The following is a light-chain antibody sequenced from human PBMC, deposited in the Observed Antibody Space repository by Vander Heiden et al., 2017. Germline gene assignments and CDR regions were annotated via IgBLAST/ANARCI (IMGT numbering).Light chain of an antibody. CDR3: QSYDSSLSGYV. CDR2: GNS. Sequence: QSVLTQPPSVSGAPGQRVTISCTGRSSNIGAGYDVHWYQQLPGTAPKLLIYGNSKRPSGVPDRFSGSKSGTSASLAITGLQAEDEADYYCQSYDSSLSGYVFGTGTKVTVL. J-gene: IGLJ1*01. CDR1: SSNIGAGYD. V-gene: IGLV1-40*01.